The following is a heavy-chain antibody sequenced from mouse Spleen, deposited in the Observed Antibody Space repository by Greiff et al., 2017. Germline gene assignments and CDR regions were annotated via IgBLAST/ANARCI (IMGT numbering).Heavy chain of an antibody. D-gene: IGHD2-14*01. CDR3: ARAGYRFSMDY. J-gene: IGHJ4*01. CDR1: GFTFSDYY. Sequence: DVKLVESEGGLVQPGSSMKLSCTASGFTFSDYYMAWVRQVPEKGLEWVANINYDGSSTYYLDSLKSRFIISRDNAKNILYLQMSSLKSEDTATYYCARAGYRFSMDYWGQGTSVTVSS. V-gene: IGHV5-16*01. CDR2: INYDGSST.